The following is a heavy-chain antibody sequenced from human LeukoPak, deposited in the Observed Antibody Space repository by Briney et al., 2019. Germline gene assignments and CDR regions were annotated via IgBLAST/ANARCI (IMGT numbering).Heavy chain of an antibody. CDR3: ARVSGSLSASY. J-gene: IGHJ4*02. V-gene: IGHV1-69*02. CDR2: IIPILGMA. D-gene: IGHD3-3*01. CDR1: GGTFSSYI. Sequence: SVKVSCKASGGTFSSYIISWARQAPGQGLEWMGRIIPILGMANYAQKFQGRVTITSDKFTGTAYMELSSLRSDDTAVYYCARVSGSLSASYWGQGTLVTVSS.